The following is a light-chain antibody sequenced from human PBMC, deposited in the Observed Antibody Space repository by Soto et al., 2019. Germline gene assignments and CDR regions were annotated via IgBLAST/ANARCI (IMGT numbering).Light chain of an antibody. CDR2: DAS. CDR1: QSVSTW. J-gene: IGKJ1*01. Sequence: DIQMTQSPSTLSASVGDRVTITCRASQSVSTWVAWYQQKAGQAPKLLMYDASTLESGAPARFSGSGSGTEFTLTISSLQPEDFATYHCQEYKTWTFGQGTKVDIK. CDR3: QEYKTWT. V-gene: IGKV1-5*01.